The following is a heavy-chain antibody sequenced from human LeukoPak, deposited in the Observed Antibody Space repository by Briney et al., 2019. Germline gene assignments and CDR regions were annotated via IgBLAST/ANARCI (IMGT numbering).Heavy chain of an antibody. D-gene: IGHD2-2*01. CDR1: GGSISSFY. CDR2: IFINGGT. V-gene: IGHV4-4*07. CDR3: ARVREYCSSTSCNIKDYYYYMDV. J-gene: IGHJ6*03. Sequence: SGNPSPTRTVSGGSISSFYWGWIRQPAREGPGWIWGIFINGGTNYNPSLESRVTMSVDTSKNQFSLKLSSVTAADTAVYYCARVREYCSSTSCNIKDYYYYMDVWGKGTTVTVSS.